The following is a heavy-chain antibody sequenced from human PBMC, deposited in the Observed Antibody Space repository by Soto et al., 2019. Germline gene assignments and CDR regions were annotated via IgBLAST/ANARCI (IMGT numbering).Heavy chain of an antibody. D-gene: IGHD3-9*01. CDR3: ARDQGLAGDY. Sequence: QVQLVQSGAEVKKPGSSVKVSCKASGGTFSSYTISWVRQAPGQGLEWMGRIIPILGIANYAQKFQGRVTITADKPMSTDDMGVSSLRSEDTAVYYCARDQGLAGDYWGQGTLVTVSS. CDR1: GGTFSSYT. CDR2: IIPILGIA. V-gene: IGHV1-69*08. J-gene: IGHJ4*02.